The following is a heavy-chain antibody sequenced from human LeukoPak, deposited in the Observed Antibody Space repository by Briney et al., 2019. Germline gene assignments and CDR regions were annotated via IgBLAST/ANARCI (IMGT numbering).Heavy chain of an antibody. D-gene: IGHD2-21*01. CDR1: GFSFTGYG. Sequence: PGGSLRLSCAAAGFSFTGYGMSWVRQPPGKGLEWISYIGSSGSAGNNIYYAVSVKGRFTISRDNAKDSLFLQMNSLRDADTAVYYCARAPTPYVAYYMDVWGKGTTVTVSS. J-gene: IGHJ6*03. CDR2: IGSSGSAGNNI. V-gene: IGHV3-48*02. CDR3: ARAPTPYVAYYMDV.